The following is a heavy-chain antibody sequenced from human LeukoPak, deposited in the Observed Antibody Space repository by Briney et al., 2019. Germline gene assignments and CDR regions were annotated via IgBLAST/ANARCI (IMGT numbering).Heavy chain of an antibody. CDR3: ARFPYSGISHYLDY. V-gene: IGHV4-30-2*02. J-gene: IGHJ4*02. CDR1: GGSISSGGYS. CDR2: IYHSGST. Sequence: PSQTLSLTCAVSGGSISSGGYSWSWIRQPPGKGLEWIGYIYHSGSTYYNPSLKSRVTISVDTSKNQFSLKVTSVIAADTAVYFCARFPYSGISHYLDYWGQGALVTVSS. D-gene: IGHD1-26*01.